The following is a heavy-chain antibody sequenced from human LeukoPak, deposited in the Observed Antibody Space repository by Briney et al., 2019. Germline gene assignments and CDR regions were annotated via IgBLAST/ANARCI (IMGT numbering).Heavy chain of an antibody. CDR3: AREGVGSDAFDI. CDR1: GFTFSSYS. CDR2: ISSSSSYI. V-gene: IGHV3-21*01. J-gene: IGHJ3*02. D-gene: IGHD1-26*01. Sequence: GGSLRLSCAASGFTFSSYSMNWVRQAPGKGLEWVSSISSSSSYIYYADSEKGRFTISRDNAKNSLYLQMNSLRAEDTAVYYCAREGVGSDAFDIWGQGTMVTVSS.